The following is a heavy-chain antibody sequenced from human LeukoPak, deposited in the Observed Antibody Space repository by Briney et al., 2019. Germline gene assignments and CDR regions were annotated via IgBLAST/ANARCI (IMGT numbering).Heavy chain of an antibody. Sequence: ETLSLTCAVYGESLNSYYWSWVRQPPGEGLEWIGEIYESGTTKYNPSLKSRVAISMVPSKQQFSLRLSSVTAADTAVYYCARGAWATRLASWGLGTPVIVSS. CDR1: GESLNSYY. CDR3: ARGAWATRLAS. CDR2: IYESGTT. V-gene: IGHV4-34*01. D-gene: IGHD2-15*01. J-gene: IGHJ4*02.